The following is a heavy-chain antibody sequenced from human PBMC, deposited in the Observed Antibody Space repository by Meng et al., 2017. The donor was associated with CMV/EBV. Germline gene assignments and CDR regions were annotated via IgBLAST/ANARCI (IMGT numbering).Heavy chain of an antibody. CDR3: ARGLKPELIAARPYYYYGMDV. V-gene: IGHV3-30*04. J-gene: IGHJ6*02. CDR1: GFTFRSYA. CDR2: ISYDGSNK. D-gene: IGHD6-6*01. Sequence: LSLTCAASGFTFRSYAMHWVRQAPGKGLEWVAVISYDGSNKYYADSVKGRFTISRDNSKNTLYLQMNSLRAEDTAVYYCARGLKPELIAARPYYYYGMDVWGQGTTVTVSS.